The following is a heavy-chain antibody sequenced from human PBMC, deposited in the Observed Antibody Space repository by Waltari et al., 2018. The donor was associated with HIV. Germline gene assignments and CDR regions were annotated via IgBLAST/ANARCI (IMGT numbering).Heavy chain of an antibody. CDR3: AREPKGPSVSPVDY. CDR2: ITSSTSYI. V-gene: IGHV3-21*01. CDR1: GFTFSSYR. J-gene: IGHJ4*02. Sequence: EVQLVESGGGLVKPGGSLRLSCAASGFTFSSYRMNWPRQAPGKGLEWVSSITSSTSYIYYADSVKGRFTISRDNAKNSLYLQMNSLRAEDTAVYYCAREPKGPSVSPVDYWGQGTLVTVSS. D-gene: IGHD4-17*01.